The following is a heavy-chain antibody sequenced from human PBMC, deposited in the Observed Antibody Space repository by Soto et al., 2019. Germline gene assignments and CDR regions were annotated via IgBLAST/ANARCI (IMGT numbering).Heavy chain of an antibody. D-gene: IGHD3-3*01. CDR2: INHSGST. CDR1: GGSFSGYY. V-gene: IGHV4-34*01. J-gene: IGHJ4*02. CDR3: PRGPIITIFGVALDD. Sequence: SETLSLTCAVYGGSFSGYYWSWIRQPPGKGLEWIGEINHSGSTNYNPSLKSRVTISVDTSKNQFSLKLSSVTAADTAVYYWPRGPIITIFGVALDDWGQGTLVTVSS.